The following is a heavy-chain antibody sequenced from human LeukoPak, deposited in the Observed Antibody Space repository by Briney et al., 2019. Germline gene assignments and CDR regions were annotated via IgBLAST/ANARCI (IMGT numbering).Heavy chain of an antibody. CDR1: GLTFSSYG. V-gene: IGHV3-30*03. CDR2: ISNDGSNK. D-gene: IGHD3-22*01. Sequence: PGGSLILSCAASGLTFSSYGMHWVRQAPGKGLEWVAGISNDGSNKYYGDSVKGRFTISRDDSKNTLYLQMNSLRAEDTAVFYCRSYYYDSSGSYFDYWGQGTLVTVSS. J-gene: IGHJ4*02. CDR3: RSYYYDSSGSYFDY.